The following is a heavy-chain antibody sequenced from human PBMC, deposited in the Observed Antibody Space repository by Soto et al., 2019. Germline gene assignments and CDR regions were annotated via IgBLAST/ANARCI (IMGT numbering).Heavy chain of an antibody. CDR1: GFTFSSYG. CDR2: ISYDGSNK. V-gene: IGHV3-30*18. CDR3: AKDRWDSGYDSTFFDY. D-gene: IGHD5-12*01. Sequence: PGGSLRLSCAASGFTFSSYGMHWVRQAPGKGLEWVAVISYDGSNKYYADSVKGRFTISRDNSKNTLYLQMNSLRAEDTAVYYCAKDRWDSGYDSTFFDYWGQGTLVTVSS. J-gene: IGHJ4*02.